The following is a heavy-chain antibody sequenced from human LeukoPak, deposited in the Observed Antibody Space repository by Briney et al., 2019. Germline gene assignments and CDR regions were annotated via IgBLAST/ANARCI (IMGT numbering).Heavy chain of an antibody. V-gene: IGHV3-23*01. D-gene: IGHD3-22*01. CDR3: AGRGDYYDGNGRYSSVYFQH. CDR1: GFAFGDYS. CDR2: INGAGDNK. Sequence: PGGSLRLSCVASGFAFGDYSMSWVRQAPGKGLEWVSTINGAGDNKFYADSAKGRFTISRDNSKNTVYLQIISLRAEDTAVYYCAGRGDYYDGNGRYSSVYFQHWGQGTLVTVSS. J-gene: IGHJ1*01.